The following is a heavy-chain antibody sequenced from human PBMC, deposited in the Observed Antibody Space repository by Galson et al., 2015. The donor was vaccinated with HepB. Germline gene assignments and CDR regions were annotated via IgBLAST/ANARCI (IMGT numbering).Heavy chain of an antibody. CDR3: ASSSSWRLFDG. J-gene: IGHJ4*02. CDR1: GFTFSTFW. CDR2: INQDGGEK. D-gene: IGHD3-22*01. Sequence: SLRLSCAASGFTFSTFWMSWVRQAPGKGLECVANINQDGGEKYYVDSVKGRFTVSRDNAKNSLSLQMDSLRPEDTAVYYCASSSSWRLFDGWGQGALVTVSS. V-gene: IGHV3-7*03.